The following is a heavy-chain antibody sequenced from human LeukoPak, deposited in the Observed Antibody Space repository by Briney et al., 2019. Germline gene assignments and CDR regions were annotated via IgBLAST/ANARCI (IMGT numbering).Heavy chain of an antibody. J-gene: IGHJ6*02. D-gene: IGHD3-10*01. V-gene: IGHV3-30*18. CDR2: ISYDGRNT. CDR3: AKSRENYYGYYAMDV. CDR1: GFTFTNYG. Sequence: GGSLRLSCAASGFTFTNYGMHWVRQAPGKGLEWVAVISYDGRNTYYEDSVRGRFTISRDNSKNTLYLQTNSLRAEDTAAYYCAKSRENYYGYYAMDVWGQGTTLTVSS.